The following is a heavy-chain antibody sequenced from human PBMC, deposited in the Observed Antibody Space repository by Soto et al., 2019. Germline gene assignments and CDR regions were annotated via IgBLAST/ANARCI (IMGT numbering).Heavy chain of an antibody. V-gene: IGHV3-33*01. CDR2: IWYDGSNK. CDR3: ARDTARAMVRIYYGMDV. J-gene: IGHJ6*02. Sequence: QVQLVESGGGVVQPGRSLRLSCAASGFTFSSYGMYWVRQAPGKGLGWVAVIWYDGSNKYYADSVKGRFTISRDNSKNTLYLQMNSLRAEDTAVYYCARDTARAMVRIYYGMDVWGQGTTVTVSS. CDR1: GFTFSSYG. D-gene: IGHD3-10*01.